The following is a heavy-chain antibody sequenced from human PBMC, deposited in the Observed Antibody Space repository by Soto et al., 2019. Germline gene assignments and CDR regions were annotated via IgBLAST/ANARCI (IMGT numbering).Heavy chain of an antibody. D-gene: IGHD3-16*01. Sequence: QVQLVQSGAEVKKPGASVTVSCKASGYTFTNYDIHWVRQATGQGLEWMGWMNPDSGNTGQSKQFQGRVTMTRDTSISTAYMEMSSLRSEDTAVYYCARGRFRRTWFDPWGHGTLVTVSS. J-gene: IGHJ5*02. CDR3: ARGRFRRTWFDP. CDR1: GYTFTNYD. V-gene: IGHV1-8*01. CDR2: MNPDSGNT.